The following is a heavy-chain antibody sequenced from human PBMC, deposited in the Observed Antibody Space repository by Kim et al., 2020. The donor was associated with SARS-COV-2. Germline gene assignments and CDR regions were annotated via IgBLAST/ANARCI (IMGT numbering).Heavy chain of an antibody. Sequence: ANSVKGRFTISRDNAKNSLYLQMNSLRAEDTAVYYCARDWQYQLSLWFDPWGQGTLVTVSS. V-gene: IGHV3-21*01. CDR3: ARDWQYQLSLWFDP. D-gene: IGHD2-2*01. J-gene: IGHJ5*02.